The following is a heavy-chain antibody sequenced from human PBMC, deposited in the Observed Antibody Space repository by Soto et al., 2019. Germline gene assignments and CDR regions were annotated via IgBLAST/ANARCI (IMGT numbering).Heavy chain of an antibody. CDR1: GYTFTGYY. J-gene: IGHJ3*02. CDR2: INPNSGGT. V-gene: IGHV1-2*02. Sequence: QVQLVQSGAEVKKPGASVKVSCKASGYTFTGYYMHWVRQAPGQGLEWMGWINPNSGGTNYAQKFQGRVTMTRDTSISTAYMELSSLRSEDTAVYYCARYSSSWYLEGAFDIWGQGTMVTVSS. CDR3: ARYSSSWYLEGAFDI. D-gene: IGHD6-13*01.